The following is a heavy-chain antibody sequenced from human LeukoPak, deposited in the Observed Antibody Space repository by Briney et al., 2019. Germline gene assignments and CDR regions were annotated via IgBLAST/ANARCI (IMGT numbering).Heavy chain of an antibody. V-gene: IGHV3-7*01. CDR2: IKQDGSQK. CDR1: GFTFGDYA. D-gene: IGHD2-15*01. J-gene: IGHJ5*02. Sequence: GGSLRLSCIASGFTFGDYAMSWVRQAPGKGLEWVATIKQDGSQKYYVDSVKGRFTISRDNAKNSLYLQMSNLRGEDTAVYYCARPPLGYCTGGSCSFDPWGQGTLVTVSS. CDR3: ARPPLGYCTGGSCSFDP.